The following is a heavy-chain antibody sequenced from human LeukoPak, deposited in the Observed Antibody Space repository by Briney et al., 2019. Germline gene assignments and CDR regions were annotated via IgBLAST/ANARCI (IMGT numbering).Heavy chain of an antibody. CDR2: IHNSGTT. CDR3: ARRYYYNLGSFPFDF. J-gene: IGHJ4*02. CDR1: GGPLRGYF. V-gene: IGHV4-34*01. D-gene: IGHD3-10*01. Sequence: PSETLSLTCAGSGGPLRGYFWSWIRQSSGKGLEWIGEIHNSGTTNYNTSLNSRVTISEDTSKNQFYLNLSSVTAADTAVYDCARRYYYNLGSFPFDFWGQGTLVTVSS.